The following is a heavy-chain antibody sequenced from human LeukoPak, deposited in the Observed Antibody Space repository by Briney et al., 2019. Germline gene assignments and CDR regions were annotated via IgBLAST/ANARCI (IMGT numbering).Heavy chain of an antibody. J-gene: IGHJ1*01. V-gene: IGHV3-7*01. D-gene: IGHD6-19*01. CDR1: GFTFSSYW. CDR3: ARDAQPQYSSGSLYAEYFQH. CDR2: IKQDGSEK. Sequence: HPGGSLRLSCAASGFTFSSYWMSWVRQAPGKGLEWVANIKQDGSEKYYVDSVKGRFTISRDNAKNSLYLQMNSLRAEDTAVYYCARDAQPQYSSGSLYAEYFQHWGQGTLVTVSS.